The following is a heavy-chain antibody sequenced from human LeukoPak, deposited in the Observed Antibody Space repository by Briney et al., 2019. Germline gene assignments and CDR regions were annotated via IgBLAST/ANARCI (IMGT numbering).Heavy chain of an antibody. D-gene: IGHD3-10*01. Sequence: PSETLSLTCTVSGYSISSGYYWGWIRQPPGKGLEWIGSIYHSGSTYYNPSLKSRVTISVDTSKNQFSLKLSSVTAADTAVYYCASGYGSGSYHDYWGQGTLVTVSS. CDR2: IYHSGST. CDR1: GYSISSGYY. CDR3: ASGYGSGSYHDY. V-gene: IGHV4-38-2*02. J-gene: IGHJ4*02.